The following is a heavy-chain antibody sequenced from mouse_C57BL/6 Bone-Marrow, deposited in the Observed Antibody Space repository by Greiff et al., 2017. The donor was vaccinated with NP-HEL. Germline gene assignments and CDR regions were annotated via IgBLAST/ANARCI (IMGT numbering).Heavy chain of an antibody. V-gene: IGHV5-4*01. CDR3: SRDYYALMAWFAY. D-gene: IGHD1-1*01. CDR2: ISDGGSYT. Sequence: EVKLMESGGGLVKPGGSLKLSCAASGFTFSSYAMSWVRQTPEKRLEWVATISDGGSYTYYPDNVKGRFTISRDNAKKNLYLQMSHLKSEDTAMYYCSRDYYALMAWFAYWGQGTLVTVSA. J-gene: IGHJ3*01. CDR1: GFTFSSYA.